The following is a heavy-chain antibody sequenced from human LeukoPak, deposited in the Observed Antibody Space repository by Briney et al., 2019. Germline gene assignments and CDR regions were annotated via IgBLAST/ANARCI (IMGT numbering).Heavy chain of an antibody. D-gene: IGHD2-2*01. CDR3: ASLVVPAANQHWYFDL. J-gene: IGHJ2*01. Sequence: GSSAKVSSKASGGTFSSYAISWVREGPGQGLEWMGGIIPIFGTANYAQKFQGRVTITTDESTSPAYMVLSSVRSEDTAVYYCASLVVPAANQHWYFDLWGRGTLVTVSS. V-gene: IGHV1-69*05. CDR2: IIPIFGTA. CDR1: GGTFSSYA.